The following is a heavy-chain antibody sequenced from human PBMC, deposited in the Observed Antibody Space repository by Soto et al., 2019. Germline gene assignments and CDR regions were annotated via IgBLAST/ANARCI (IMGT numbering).Heavy chain of an antibody. J-gene: IGHJ5*02. V-gene: IGHV4-59*01. CDR3: AREIKRGPRGWFDP. D-gene: IGHD3-10*01. CDR2: IYYSGST. Sequence: SETLSLTCTVSGGSISSYYWSWIRQPPGKGLEWIGYIYYSGSTNYNPSLKSRVTISADTSKNQFSLKLNSVTTADTAVYYCAREIKRGPRGWFDPWGQGTLVTVSS. CDR1: GGSISSYY.